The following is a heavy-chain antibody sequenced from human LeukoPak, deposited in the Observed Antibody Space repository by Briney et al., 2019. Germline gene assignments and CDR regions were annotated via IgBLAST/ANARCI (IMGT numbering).Heavy chain of an antibody. CDR1: GFTFSSYA. V-gene: IGHV3-23*01. J-gene: IGHJ4*02. D-gene: IGHD6-6*01. CDR3: AKDFRDGSSSFDY. Sequence: GGSLRLSCVASGFTFSSYAMSWVRQGPGKGLEWVSAISGSGGSTYYTDSVKGRFTISRDNSKNTLYLQMNSLRAEDTAVYYCAKDFRDGSSSFDYWGQGTLVTVSS. CDR2: ISGSGGST.